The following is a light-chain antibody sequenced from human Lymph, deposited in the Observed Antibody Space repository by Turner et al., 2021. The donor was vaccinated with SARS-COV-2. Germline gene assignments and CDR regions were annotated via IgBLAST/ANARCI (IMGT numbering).Light chain of an antibody. CDR1: QLGDKY. CDR2: QDS. Sequence: SYVPTQPPSVSVSPGQTASITCSGDQLGDKYVSWFQQKPSQSPVLVIHQDSKRPSGIPERFSGSNAGNTATLTISGTQAMDEADYYCQAWDSSTVVFGGGTKLTVL. CDR3: QAWDSSTVV. J-gene: IGLJ2*01. V-gene: IGLV3-1*01.